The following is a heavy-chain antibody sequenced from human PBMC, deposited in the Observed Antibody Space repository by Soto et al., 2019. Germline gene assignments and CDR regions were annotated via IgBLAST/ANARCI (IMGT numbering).Heavy chain of an antibody. CDR2: INAGNGNT. J-gene: IGHJ6*02. CDR3: ARDTAVVQGFGEIYYDYYGMDV. Sequence: ASVKVSCKASGYTFTSYAMHWVRQAPGQRLEWMGWINAGNGNTKYSQKFQGRVTITRDTSASTAYMELSSLRSEDTAVYYCARDTAVVQGFGEIYYDYYGMDVWGQGTTVTVS. CDR1: GYTFTSYA. V-gene: IGHV1-3*01. D-gene: IGHD3-10*01.